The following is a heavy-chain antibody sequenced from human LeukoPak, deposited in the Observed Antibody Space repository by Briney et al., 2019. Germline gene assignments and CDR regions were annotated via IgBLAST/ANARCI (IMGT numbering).Heavy chain of an antibody. D-gene: IGHD2-21*01. CDR2: ISGSGGST. CDR3: ARDTIYDN. CDR1: GFTVSSNY. J-gene: IGHJ4*02. V-gene: IGHV3-23*01. Sequence: GGSLRLSCAASGFTVSSNYMSWVRQAPGKGLEWVSAISGSGGSTYYADSVKGRFTISRDNAKNSLYLQMNSLRAEDTAVYYCARDTIYDNWGQGTLVTVSS.